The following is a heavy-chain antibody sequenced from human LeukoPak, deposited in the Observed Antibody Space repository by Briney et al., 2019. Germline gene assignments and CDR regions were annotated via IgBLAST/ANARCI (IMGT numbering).Heavy chain of an antibody. CDR1: GFTFSDYY. CDR3: ARAGTYYYDSSGD. D-gene: IGHD3-22*01. J-gene: IGHJ4*02. CDR2: ISSSSSYT. V-gene: IGHV3-11*06. Sequence: PGGSLRLSCVASGFTFSDYYMSWIRQAPGKGLEWVSYISSSSSYTNYADSVKGRFTISRGNAKNSLYLQMNSLRAEDTAVYYCARAGTYYYDSSGDWGQGTLVTVSS.